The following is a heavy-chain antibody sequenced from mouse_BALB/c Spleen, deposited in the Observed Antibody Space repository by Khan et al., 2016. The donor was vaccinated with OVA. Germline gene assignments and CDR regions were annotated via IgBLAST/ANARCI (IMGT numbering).Heavy chain of an antibody. V-gene: IGHV3-6*02. J-gene: IGHJ3*01. CDR2: IRYDGSN. CDR1: DYSITSGYY. CDR3: ARGGSSGPAWFAY. D-gene: IGHD3-1*01. Sequence: EVQLQESGPGLVKPSQSLSLTCSVTDYSITSGYYWNWIRQFPGNKLEWMGYIRYDGSNNYNPSLKNRISITRDTSKNQFFLKLNSVTTEDTATYYCARGGSSGPAWFAYWGQGTLVTVSA.